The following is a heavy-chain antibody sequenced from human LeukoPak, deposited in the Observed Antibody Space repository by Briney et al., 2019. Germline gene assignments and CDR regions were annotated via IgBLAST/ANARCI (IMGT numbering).Heavy chain of an antibody. D-gene: IGHD6-13*01. CDR1: GGSISSYY. CDR2: IYYSGST. V-gene: IGHV4-59*01. J-gene: IGHJ4*02. Sequence: PSETLSLTCTVSGGSISSYYWSWIRQPPGKGLEWIGYIYYSGSTNYNPSLKSRVTISVDTSKNQFSLKLSSVTAADTAVYYCARVGQQQLGDSFGYWGQGTLVTVSS. CDR3: ARVGQQQLGDSFGY.